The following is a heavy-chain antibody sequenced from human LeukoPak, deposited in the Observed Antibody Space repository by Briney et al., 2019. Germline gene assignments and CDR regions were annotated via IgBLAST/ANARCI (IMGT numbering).Heavy chain of an antibody. CDR2: ISSSGSST. J-gene: IGHJ6*03. CDR1: GFTFSNHA. Sequence: PGGSLRLSCAASGFTFSNHAMSWVRQVPGKGLEWVSGISSSGSSTFFADHVKGRFTISRDNAKNSLYLQINTLQAEDTAVYYCARRSPGSSSLFFYYMDVWGKGTTVTVSS. CDR3: ARRSPGSSSLFFYYMDV. D-gene: IGHD1-26*01. V-gene: IGHV3-23*01.